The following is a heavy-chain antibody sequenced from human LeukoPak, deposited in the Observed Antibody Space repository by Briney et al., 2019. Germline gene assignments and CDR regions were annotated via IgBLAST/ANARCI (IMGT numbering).Heavy chain of an antibody. CDR3: AVKGVGSSWYRGYYYYYMDV. V-gene: IGHV1-69*06. J-gene: IGHJ6*03. CDR2: IIPIFGTA. D-gene: IGHD6-13*01. CDR1: GGTFSSYA. Sequence: SVKVSCKASGGTFSSYAISWVRQAPGQGLEWMGGIIPIFGTANYAQKFQGRVTITADKSTSTAYMELSSLRSEDTAVYYCAVKGVGSSWYRGYYYYYMDVWGKGTTVTVSS.